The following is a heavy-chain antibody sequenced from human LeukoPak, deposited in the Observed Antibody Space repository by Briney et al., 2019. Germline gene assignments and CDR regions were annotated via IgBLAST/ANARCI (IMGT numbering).Heavy chain of an antibody. V-gene: IGHV3-23*01. CDR2: ISGSSGST. Sequence: GGSLRLSCAASGFTFITYAMSWVRQAPGKGLEWVSGISGSSGSTYYADSAKGRFTISRDNSKNTLYLQMNSLRAEDTAVYYCAKGALGSSHFGLDYWGQGTLVTVSS. CDR1: GFTFITYA. J-gene: IGHJ4*02. CDR3: AKGALGSSHFGLDY. D-gene: IGHD6-6*01.